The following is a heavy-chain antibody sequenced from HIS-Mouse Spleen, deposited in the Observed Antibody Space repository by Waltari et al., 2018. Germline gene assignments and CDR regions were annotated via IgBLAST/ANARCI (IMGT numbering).Heavy chain of an antibody. CDR1: GGSISSSSYY. CDR2: IYYSGRT. J-gene: IGHJ2*01. CDR3: AREIPYSSSWYDWYFDL. V-gene: IGHV4-39*07. Sequence: QLQLQESGPGLVKSSETLSLTCTVSGGSISSSSYYWGWIRQPPGKGLGWIGSIYYSGRTYYNPSLKSRVTISVDTSKNQFSLKLSSVTAADTAVYYCAREIPYSSSWYDWYFDLWGRGTLVTVSS. D-gene: IGHD6-13*01.